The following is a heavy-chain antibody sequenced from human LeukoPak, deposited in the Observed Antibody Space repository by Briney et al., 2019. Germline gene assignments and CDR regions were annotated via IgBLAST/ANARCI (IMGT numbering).Heavy chain of an antibody. CDR3: ARHESTLSSSFNF. D-gene: IGHD6-13*01. V-gene: IGHV5-51*01. Sequence: GESLKISCKGSGYSFTSHWIGWVRQMREKGLEWMGIIHSGDYDTRYSPSFQGQVTISADRSITTAYLQWSSLKASDTAIYYCARHESTLSSSFNFWGQGTLVTVSS. J-gene: IGHJ4*02. CDR1: GYSFTSHW. CDR2: IHSGDYDT.